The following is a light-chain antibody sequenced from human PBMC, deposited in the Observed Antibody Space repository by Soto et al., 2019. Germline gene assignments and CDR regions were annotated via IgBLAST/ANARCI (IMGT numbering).Light chain of an antibody. Sequence: QSALTQPRSVSRSPGQSVPISCTGTSSDVGGYNYVSWYQQHPGKAPKLMIYEVSKRPSGVPDRFSGSKSGNTASLTVSGLQAEDEADYYCSSYAGSNNYVFGTGTKVTVL. CDR2: EVS. J-gene: IGLJ1*01. CDR1: SSDVGGYNY. V-gene: IGLV2-8*02. CDR3: SSYAGSNNYV.